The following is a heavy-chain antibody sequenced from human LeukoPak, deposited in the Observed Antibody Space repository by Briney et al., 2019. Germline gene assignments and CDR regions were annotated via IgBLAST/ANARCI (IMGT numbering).Heavy chain of an antibody. CDR1: GYTFTDYY. J-gene: IGHJ4*02. V-gene: IGHV1-2*02. CDR2: INPNSGGT. CDR3: ARDLGGPTPTLDY. Sequence: ASVKLSCKPSGYTFTDYYIHWVRQAPGQGLEWLGWINPNSGGTNYAQRFQGRVTMTRDTSISTAYMELSRLESDDTAVYFCARDLGGPTPTLDYWGQGTLVAVSS. D-gene: IGHD3-16*01.